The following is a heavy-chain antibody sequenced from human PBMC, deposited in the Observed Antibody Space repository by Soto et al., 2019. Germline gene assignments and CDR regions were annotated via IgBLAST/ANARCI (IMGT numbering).Heavy chain of an antibody. CDR3: ARLRDCSSTSCYDALGYYYGMDV. CDR1: GYSFTSYW. J-gene: IGHJ6*02. D-gene: IGHD2-2*01. Sequence: GESLKISCKGSGYSFTSYWIGWVRQMPGKGLEWMGIIYPGDSDTRYSPSFQGQVTISADKSISTAYLQWSSLKASDTAMYYCARLRDCSSTSCYDALGYYYGMDVWGQGTTVTVSS. V-gene: IGHV5-51*01. CDR2: IYPGDSDT.